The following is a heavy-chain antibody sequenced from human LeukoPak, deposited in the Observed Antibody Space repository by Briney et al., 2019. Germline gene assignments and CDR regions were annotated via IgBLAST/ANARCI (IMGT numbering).Heavy chain of an antibody. J-gene: IGHJ4*02. CDR1: GFTFSSYA. CDR3: AKGSSPGPSRSQGRIPRAAASDY. V-gene: IGHV3-23*01. CDR2: ISGSGGSI. D-gene: IGHD6-13*01. Sequence: PGGSLRLSCAASGFTFSSYAMSWVRQAPGKGLEWVSAISGSGGSIYYADSVKGRFTISRDNSKNTLYLQINSLRAQDTALYYFAKGSSPGPSRSQGRIPRAAASDYWGQGTLVTVSS.